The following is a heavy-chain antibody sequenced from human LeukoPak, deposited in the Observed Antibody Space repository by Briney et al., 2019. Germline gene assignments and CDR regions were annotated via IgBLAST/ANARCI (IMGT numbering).Heavy chain of an antibody. CDR1: GFTFSSYA. J-gene: IGHJ4*02. Sequence: PGGSLRLSCAASGFTFSSYAMSWVRQAPGKGLEWVSAISGSGGSTYYADSVKGRFTISRDNSKNTLYLQMNSLRAEDTAVYYCAKGAVIFHLNSYYFDYWGQGTLVTVSS. CDR3: AKGAVIFHLNSYYFDY. CDR2: ISGSGGST. D-gene: IGHD3-10*01. V-gene: IGHV3-23*01.